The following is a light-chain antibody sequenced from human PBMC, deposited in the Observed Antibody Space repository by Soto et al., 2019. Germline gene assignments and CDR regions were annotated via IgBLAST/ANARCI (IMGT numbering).Light chain of an antibody. CDR3: QQHGTSSRT. Sequence: EIVLTQSPGTLSLSPGERATLSCRASQTVGSSYLAWYQHKPGQAPRLLIYGASSRATGIPDRFSGSGSGTDFILSISRQEPKDFALYYCQQHGTSSRTFGQGTKVDIK. V-gene: IGKV3-20*01. CDR1: QTVGSSY. J-gene: IGKJ1*01. CDR2: GAS.